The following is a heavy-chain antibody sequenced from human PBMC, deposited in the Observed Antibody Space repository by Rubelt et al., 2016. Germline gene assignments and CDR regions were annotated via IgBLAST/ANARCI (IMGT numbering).Heavy chain of an antibody. V-gene: IGHV3-11*04. CDR1: GFTFSDYY. Sequence: VQLVEAGGGLVQPGGSLRLSCAASGFTFSDYYMSWIRQAPGKGLEWVSYISSSGSTIYYADSVKGRVTISRDNSKNTLYLQMNSLRAEDTAVYYCARDVIPYYYYGMDVWGQGTTVTVSS. CDR2: ISSSGSTI. J-gene: IGHJ6*02. D-gene: IGHD3-16*02. CDR3: ARDVIPYYYYGMDV.